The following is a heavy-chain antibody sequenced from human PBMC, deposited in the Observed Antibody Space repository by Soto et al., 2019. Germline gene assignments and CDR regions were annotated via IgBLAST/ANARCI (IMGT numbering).Heavy chain of an antibody. CDR3: ARDGYGDSRGGDV. V-gene: IGHV1-69*01. CDR2: IIPIFGTA. D-gene: IGHD4-17*01. J-gene: IGHJ6*02. CDR1: GGTFSSYA. Sequence: QVQLVQSGAEVKKPGSSVKVSCKASGGTFSSYAISWVRQAPGQGLEWMGGIIPIFGTANYAQKFQGRVTITADEFNAKGYMEVSSLRTGDTAGEYWARDGYGDSRGGDVWGQGTTVTVSS.